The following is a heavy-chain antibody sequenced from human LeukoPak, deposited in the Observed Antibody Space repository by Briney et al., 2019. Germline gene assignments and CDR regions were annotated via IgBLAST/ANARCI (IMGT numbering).Heavy chain of an antibody. CDR3: ARVAIAAAGVFDY. CDR1: GFTFSSYW. D-gene: IGHD6-13*01. J-gene: IGHJ4*02. CDR2: IKQDGSEK. V-gene: IGHV3-7*01. Sequence: GGSLRLSCAASGFTFSSYWMSWVRQAPGKGLEWVANIKQDGSEKYYVDSVKGRFTISRDNAKNSLYLQMNSLRAEDTAVYYCARVAIAAAGVFDYWGQGTLVTVSS.